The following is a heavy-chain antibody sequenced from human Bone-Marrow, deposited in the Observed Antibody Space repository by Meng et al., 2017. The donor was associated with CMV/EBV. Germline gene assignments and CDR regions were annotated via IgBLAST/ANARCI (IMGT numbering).Heavy chain of an antibody. CDR3: ARDSITMVRGVSAEDY. V-gene: IGHV1-2*02. D-gene: IGHD3-10*01. CDR2: INPNSGGT. J-gene: IGHJ4*02. CDR1: GYTFTGYY. Sequence: ASVKVSCKASGYTFTGYYMHWVRQAPGQGLEWMGWINPNSGGTNYAQKFQDRVTMTRDTSISTAYMELSRLRSDDTAVYYCARDSITMVRGVSAEDYWGQGTLVTVSS.